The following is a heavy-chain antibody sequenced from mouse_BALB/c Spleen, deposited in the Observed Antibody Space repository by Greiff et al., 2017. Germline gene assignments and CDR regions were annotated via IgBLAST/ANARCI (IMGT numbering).Heavy chain of an antibody. CDR3: ARDYDGYYVGFAY. Sequence: DVMLVESGGGLVQPGGSRKLSCAASGFTFSSFGMHWVRQAPEKGLEWVAYISSGSSTIYYADTVKGRFTISRDNPKNTLFLQMTSLRSEDTAMYYCARDYDGYYVGFAYWGQGTLVTVSA. CDR2: ISSGSSTI. J-gene: IGHJ3*01. D-gene: IGHD2-3*01. V-gene: IGHV5-17*02. CDR1: GFTFSSFG.